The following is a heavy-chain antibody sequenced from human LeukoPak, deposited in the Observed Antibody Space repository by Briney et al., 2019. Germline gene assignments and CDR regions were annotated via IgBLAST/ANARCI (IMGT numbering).Heavy chain of an antibody. CDR3: AKKNYHRFDY. V-gene: IGHV3-7*03. CDR2: ILPDGSQK. CDR1: DFTFDFYW. J-gene: IGHJ4*02. Sequence: GGSLRLSCVASDFTFDFYWMTWVRQAPGKGLEWLANILPDGSQKYYVDSVKGRFTISRDNSKNTLYQQMNSLRAEDTAVYYCAKKNYHRFDYWGQGTLVIVSS. D-gene: IGHD5-24*01.